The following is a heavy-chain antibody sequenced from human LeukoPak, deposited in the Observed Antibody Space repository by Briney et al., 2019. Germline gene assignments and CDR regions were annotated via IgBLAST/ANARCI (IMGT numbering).Heavy chain of an antibody. CDR1: GFTFSNTW. V-gene: IGHV3-15*01. CDR2: IQSKTDGGTT. Sequence: TGRSLRLSCAASGFTFSNTWMNWVRQAPGNGLEWVGRIQSKTDGGTTEYAAPVKGRFTISRDDSTTTLYLQMNSLKTEDTAVYYCATLTVRGVINIWGQGTLVTVSS. CDR3: ATLTVRGVINI. D-gene: IGHD3-10*01. J-gene: IGHJ4*02.